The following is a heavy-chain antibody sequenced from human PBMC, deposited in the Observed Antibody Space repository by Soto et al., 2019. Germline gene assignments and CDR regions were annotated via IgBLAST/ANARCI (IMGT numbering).Heavy chain of an antibody. CDR3: ARHHIAVAGTRYFDY. J-gene: IGHJ4*02. D-gene: IGHD6-19*01. Sequence: GESLKISCKGSGYSFTSYWIGWVRQMPGKGLEWMGIIYPGASDTRYSPSFQGQVTISADKSISTAYLQWSSLKASDTAMYYCARHHIAVAGTRYFDYWGQGTLVTVSS. V-gene: IGHV5-51*01. CDR1: GYSFTSYW. CDR2: IYPGASDT.